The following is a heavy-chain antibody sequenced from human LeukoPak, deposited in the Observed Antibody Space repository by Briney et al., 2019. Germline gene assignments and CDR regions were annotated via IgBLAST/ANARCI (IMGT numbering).Heavy chain of an antibody. J-gene: IGHJ6*03. Sequence: GGSLRLSCAASGFTFSSHGMNWVRQAPGKGLEWVAVISYDGSNKYYADSVKGRFTISRDNSKNTLYLQMNSLRAEDTAVYYCARAFRITMISYYYYMDVWGKGTTVTISS. CDR1: GFTFSSHG. V-gene: IGHV3-30*03. CDR2: ISYDGSNK. D-gene: IGHD3-22*01. CDR3: ARAFRITMISYYYYMDV.